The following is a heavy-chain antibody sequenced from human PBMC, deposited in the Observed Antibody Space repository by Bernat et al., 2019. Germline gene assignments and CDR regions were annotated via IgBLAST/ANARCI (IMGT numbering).Heavy chain of an antibody. CDR2: IYTAGGT. CDR1: GFTVSSTY. CDR3: ARGLGTWAFGF. Sequence: EVQLVETGGGLIQPGGSLRLSCAASGFTVSSTYMIWVRQAPGKGLEWVSFIYTAGGTIHADSEKGRFTISRDSSKNMLYLQMNSLRDDDTAMYYCARGLGTWAFGFWGQGTMVTVSS. J-gene: IGHJ3*01. V-gene: IGHV3-53*02.